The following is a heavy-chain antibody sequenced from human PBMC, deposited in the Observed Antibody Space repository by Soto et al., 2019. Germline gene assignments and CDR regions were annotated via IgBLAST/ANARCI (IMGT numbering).Heavy chain of an antibody. CDR1: GYTFTSYG. J-gene: IGHJ6*02. V-gene: IGHV1-18*01. Sequence: ASVKVSCKASGYTFTSYGISWVRQAPGQGLEWMGWISAYNGNTNYAQKLQGRATMTTDTSTSTAYMELRSLRSDDTAVYYCARGGITGTTGYYYYYGMDVWGQGTTVTVSS. CDR2: ISAYNGNT. CDR3: ARGGITGTTGYYYYYGMDV. D-gene: IGHD1-7*01.